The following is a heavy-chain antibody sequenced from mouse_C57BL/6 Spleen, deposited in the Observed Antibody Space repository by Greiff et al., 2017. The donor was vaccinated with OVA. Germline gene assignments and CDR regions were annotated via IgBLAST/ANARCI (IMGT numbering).Heavy chain of an antibody. V-gene: IGHV1-20*01. Sequence: VHVKQSGPELVKPGDSVKISCKASGYSFTGYFMNWVMQSHGKSLEWIGRINPYNGDTFYNQKFKGKATLTVDKSSSTAHMELRSLTSEDSAVYYCARSHELFAYWGQGTLVTVSA. CDR2: INPYNGDT. CDR3: ARSHELFAY. CDR1: GYSFTGYF. J-gene: IGHJ3*01.